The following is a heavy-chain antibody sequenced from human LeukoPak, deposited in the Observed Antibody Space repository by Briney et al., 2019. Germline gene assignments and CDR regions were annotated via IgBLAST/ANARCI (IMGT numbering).Heavy chain of an antibody. D-gene: IGHD2-2*02. J-gene: IGHJ5*02. CDR1: GFTFSSYA. V-gene: IGHV3-23*01. CDR3: AKDRTYCSSTSCYTNWFDP. CDR2: ISGSGGST. Sequence: GGSLRLSCAASGFTFSSYAMSWVRQAPGKGREWVSAISGSGGSTYYADSVKGRFTISRDNSKNTLYLQMNSLRAEDTAVYYCAKDRTYCSSTSCYTNWFDPWGQGTLVTVSS.